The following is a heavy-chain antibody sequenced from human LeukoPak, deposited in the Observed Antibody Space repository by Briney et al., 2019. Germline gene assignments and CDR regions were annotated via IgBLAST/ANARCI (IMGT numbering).Heavy chain of an antibody. CDR1: GFTFSSYA. D-gene: IGHD5-18*01. CDR3: AKGRRGYSYGWGVGY. J-gene: IGHJ4*02. CDR2: ISGSGGST. Sequence: GGSLRLSCAASGFTFSSYAMSWVRQAPGKGLEWVSAISGSGGSTYYADSVKGRFTISRDNSKNTLYLQMNSLRAEDKAVYYCAKGRRGYSYGWGVGYWGQGTLVTVSS. V-gene: IGHV3-23*01.